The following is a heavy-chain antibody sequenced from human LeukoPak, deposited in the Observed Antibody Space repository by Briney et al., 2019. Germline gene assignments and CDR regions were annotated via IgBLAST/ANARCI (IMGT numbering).Heavy chain of an antibody. Sequence: PGGSLRLSCAASGFTFSDYWMHWVRQVPGKGLVYVSRINNDGSSANYADSAKGRFTISRDNSKNTLYLQMNSLRAEDTAVYYCAREESGSYFYWGQGTLVTVSS. CDR3: AREESGSYFY. CDR2: INNDGSSA. CDR1: GFTFSDYW. D-gene: IGHD1-26*01. J-gene: IGHJ4*02. V-gene: IGHV3-74*01.